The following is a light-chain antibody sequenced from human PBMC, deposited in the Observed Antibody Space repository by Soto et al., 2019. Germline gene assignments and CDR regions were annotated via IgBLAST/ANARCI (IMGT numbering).Light chain of an antibody. Sequence: QSALTQPPSASGSPGQSVAISCTGTSRDVGASDYVSWYQQHSGKAPKLLPYEVNKRPSGVPDRFSGSKSGNTASLTVSALQADAEADYYCLSHSGSSNVLGTGTKLTVL. CDR2: EVN. CDR3: LSHSGSSNV. J-gene: IGLJ1*01. CDR1: SRDVGASDY. V-gene: IGLV2-8*01.